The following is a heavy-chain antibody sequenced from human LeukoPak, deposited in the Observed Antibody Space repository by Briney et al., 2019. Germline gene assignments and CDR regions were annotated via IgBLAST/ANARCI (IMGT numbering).Heavy chain of an antibody. CDR3: ARDLAEKGMWYSSGCVNY. D-gene: IGHD6-19*01. V-gene: IGHV3-21*01. CDR1: GFTFSSYS. J-gene: IGHJ4*02. CDR2: ISSSSSYI. Sequence: GGSLRLSCAASGFTFSSYSMNWVRQAPGKGLEWVSSISSSSSYIYYADSVKGRFTISRDNAKNSLYLQMNSLRAEDTAVYYCARDLAEKGMWYSSGCVNYWGQGTLVTVSS.